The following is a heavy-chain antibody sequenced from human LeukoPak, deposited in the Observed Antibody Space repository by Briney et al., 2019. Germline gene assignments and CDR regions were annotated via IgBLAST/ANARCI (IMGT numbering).Heavy chain of an antibody. D-gene: IGHD3-10*01. CDR3: ARELWFANAPGSWLDP. CDR1: GDSISSGTYS. Sequence: SETLSLTCVVSGDSISSGTYSWSWIRQPPGKGLEWIGYIFHTGSTFYNPSLKSRVTISVDTSKNQFSLRLNSVTATDTAVYYCARELWFANAPGSWLDPWGQGTLVTASS. CDR2: IFHTGST. J-gene: IGHJ5*02. V-gene: IGHV4-30-2*01.